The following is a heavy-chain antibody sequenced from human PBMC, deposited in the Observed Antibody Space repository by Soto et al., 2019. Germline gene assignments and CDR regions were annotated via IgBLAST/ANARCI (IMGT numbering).Heavy chain of an antibody. D-gene: IGHD4-17*01. J-gene: IGHJ4*02. V-gene: IGHV4-4*02. Sequence: PSETLSLTCAVSSGSIDNVYWWSWVRQSPGKGLEWIGETSHDGVTNYNPSLKSRVTISVDRSKNQFSLKLSSVTAADTAVYYCARGVTTVTTFDYWGQGTLVTVSS. CDR1: SGSIDNVYW. CDR3: ARGVTTVTTFDY. CDR2: TSHDGVT.